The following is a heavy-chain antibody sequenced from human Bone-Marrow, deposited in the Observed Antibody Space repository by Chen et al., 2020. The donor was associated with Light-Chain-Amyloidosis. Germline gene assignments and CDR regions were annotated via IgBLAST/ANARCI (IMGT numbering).Heavy chain of an antibody. D-gene: IGHD3-10*01. CDR1: GFTFSNYA. CDR2: IGDSGIST. Sequence: EVQLVESGGGLVPPGGSLSLTCAASGFTFSNYAMSWVRQAPGKGLKWVSTIGDSGISTYYADSAKGRFTISRDNSKNMLYLEMSSLRAEDTATYYCAKDFYYSGSFFNPVDYWGQGTLVTVSS. V-gene: IGHV3-23*04. J-gene: IGHJ4*02. CDR3: AKDFYYSGSFFNPVDY.